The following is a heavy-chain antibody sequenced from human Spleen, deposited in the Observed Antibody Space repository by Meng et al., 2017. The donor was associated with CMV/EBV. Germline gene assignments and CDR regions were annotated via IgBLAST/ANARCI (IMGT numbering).Heavy chain of an antibody. CDR3: AANYYDPSGYSYSDY. Sequence: ASVKVSCKTSGYTFTGYYIHWVRQAPGQGLEWMGLINPDTGATYYAQKFQGRVTLTRDTSITTAYMDLSSLRSDDTAVYFCAANYYDPSGYSYSDYWGQGTLVTVSS. D-gene: IGHD3-22*01. J-gene: IGHJ4*02. V-gene: IGHV1-2*02. CDR1: GYTFTGYY. CDR2: INPDTGAT.